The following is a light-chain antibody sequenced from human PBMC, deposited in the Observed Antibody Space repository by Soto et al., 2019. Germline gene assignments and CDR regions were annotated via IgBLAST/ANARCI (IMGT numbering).Light chain of an antibody. V-gene: IGKV1-39*01. CDR3: QQSYTTPRT. Sequence: DINMAQSPSVHFASIGDRDTITSRASQYISTYLNWYRQKSGKAPEVLIYSASTLQSGVPSRFSGRGSGTDFTLTIIGLQSEDFATYYCQQSYTTPRTFGAGTKVDIK. CDR1: QYISTY. CDR2: SAS. J-gene: IGKJ4*02.